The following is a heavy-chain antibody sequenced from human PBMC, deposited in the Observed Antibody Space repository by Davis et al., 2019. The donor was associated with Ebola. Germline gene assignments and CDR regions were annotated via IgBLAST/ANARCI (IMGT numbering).Heavy chain of an antibody. J-gene: IGHJ6*04. CDR2: INNDGSTT. Sequence: GESLKISCAASGFSFSNYWMHWVRQVPEKGLVWVSRINNDGSTTDYADSVKGRFTISRDNAKNTLYLQMNSLRAEDTAVYFCAKGGVLRILEWLGVWGKGTTVTVSS. CDR1: GFSFSNYW. D-gene: IGHD3-3*01. V-gene: IGHV3-74*01. CDR3: AKGGVLRILEWLGV.